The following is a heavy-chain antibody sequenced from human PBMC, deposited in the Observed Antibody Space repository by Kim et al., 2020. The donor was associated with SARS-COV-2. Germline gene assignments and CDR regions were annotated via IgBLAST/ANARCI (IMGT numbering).Heavy chain of an antibody. J-gene: IGHJ3*02. D-gene: IGHD1-1*01. V-gene: IGHV3-73*01. CDR1: GFTFSGSP. CDR3: TRIPATTLAFWDAFDI. CDR2: IRSKANSYAT. Sequence: GGSLRLSCAASGFTFSGSPLHWVRQASGKGLEWVGRIRSKANSYATGDAASGKGRFTISRDDSKNTAYLEMSGLKTEDTALYYCTRIPATTLAFWDAFDIWGQRTLVSASS.